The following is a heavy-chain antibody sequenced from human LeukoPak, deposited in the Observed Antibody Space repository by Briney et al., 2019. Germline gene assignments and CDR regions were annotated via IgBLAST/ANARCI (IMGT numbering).Heavy chain of an antibody. CDR2: IKKDGSDK. Sequence: GGSLRLSCAASGFTFSSYWMSWVRQAPGKGLEWVANIKKDGSDKYYVDSVKGRFTVSRDNTKNSLYLQMNSLRAEDTAVYYCATALPYDFLDYWGQGTLVAVSS. CDR1: GFTFSSYW. CDR3: ATALPYDFLDY. D-gene: IGHD3-3*01. V-gene: IGHV3-7*01. J-gene: IGHJ4*02.